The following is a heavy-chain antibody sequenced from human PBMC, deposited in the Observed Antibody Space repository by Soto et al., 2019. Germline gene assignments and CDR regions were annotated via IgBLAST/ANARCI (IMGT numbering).Heavy chain of an antibody. V-gene: IGHV3-23*01. Sequence: GGSLRLSWAASGFTFSSYAMSWVRQAPGKGLEWVSAISGSGGSTYYADSVKGRFTISRDNSKNTLYLQMNSLRAEDTAVYYCAKYIKIALVPRSSLDFRDQGTLLTVSS. CDR2: ISGSGGST. CDR3: AKYIKIALVPRSSLDF. J-gene: IGHJ3*01. CDR1: GFTFSSYA. D-gene: IGHD6-19*01.